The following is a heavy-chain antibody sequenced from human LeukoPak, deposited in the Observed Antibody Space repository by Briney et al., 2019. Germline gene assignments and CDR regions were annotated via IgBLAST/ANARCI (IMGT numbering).Heavy chain of an antibody. J-gene: IGHJ4*02. CDR2: ISGSGGST. CDR1: GFSVSNYY. Sequence: GGSLSLSCAASGFSVSNYYMSWVRQAPGKGLEWVSAISGSGGSTYYADSVKGRSTISRDNSKNTLYLQMNSLRAEDTAVYYCAKSYSSGYYSAGYWGQGTLVTVSS. CDR3: AKSYSSGYYSAGY. V-gene: IGHV3-23*01. D-gene: IGHD3-22*01.